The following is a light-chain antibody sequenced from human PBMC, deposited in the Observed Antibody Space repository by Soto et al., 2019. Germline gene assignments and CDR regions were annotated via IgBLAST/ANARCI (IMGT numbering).Light chain of an antibody. CDR2: WAS. Sequence: DIVMTQSPDSLAVSLGERATINCKSSQNILYRANNKNHLAWFQQKPGQPPKLLIYWASTRESGVPDRFSGSGSGTDFALTISRLQPEDFATYYCQQLNSHPRTFGQGTKLEIK. CDR1: QNILYRANNKNH. CDR3: QQLNSHPRT. J-gene: IGKJ2*01. V-gene: IGKV4-1*01.